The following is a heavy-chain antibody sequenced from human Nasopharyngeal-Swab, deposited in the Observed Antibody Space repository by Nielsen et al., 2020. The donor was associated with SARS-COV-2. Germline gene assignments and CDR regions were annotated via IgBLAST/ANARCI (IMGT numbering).Heavy chain of an antibody. D-gene: IGHD3-3*01. CDR3: ARARLHYDFWSGSLWYYGMDV. CDR2: TYYRSKWYN. J-gene: IGHJ6*02. Sequence: WIRQSPSRGLEWLGRTYYRSKWYNDYAVSVKSRITINPDTSKNQFSLQLNSVTPEDTAVYYCARARLHYDFWSGSLWYYGMDVWGQGTTVTVPS. V-gene: IGHV6-1*01.